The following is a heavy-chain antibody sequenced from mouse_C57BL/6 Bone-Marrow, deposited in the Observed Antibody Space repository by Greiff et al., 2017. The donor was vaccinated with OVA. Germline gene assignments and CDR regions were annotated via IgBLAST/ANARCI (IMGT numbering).Heavy chain of an antibody. Sequence: EVQVVESGGALLNPGGSLKLSCAASGFTLSSYALSWVRRTPAKRLEWVATISSGGSYTYYPASVKGRFTISRDNAKNTLYLQMSSLKSEDTAMYYCARRDYYGPFAYWGQGTLVTVSA. D-gene: IGHD1-1*01. CDR3: ARRDYYGPFAY. CDR2: ISSGGSYT. CDR1: GFTLSSYA. V-gene: IGHV5-6*01. J-gene: IGHJ3*01.